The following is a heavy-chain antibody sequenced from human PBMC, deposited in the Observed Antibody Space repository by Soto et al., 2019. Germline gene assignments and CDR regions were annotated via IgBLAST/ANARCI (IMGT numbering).Heavy chain of an antibody. CDR2: IIPISGTT. D-gene: IGHD2-15*01. J-gene: IGHJ2*01. CDR3: ARVVTVVKSFHYWYFDL. CDR1: GGTFSSYA. V-gene: IGHV1-69*12. Sequence: QVQLVQSGAEVKKPGSSVKVSCKASGGTFSSYAISWVRQAPGQGLEWMGGIIPISGTTNYAQKFQGRVTITADESTSTAYMELSSLRSEDTAMYYCARVVTVVKSFHYWYFDLWGRGTLVTVSS.